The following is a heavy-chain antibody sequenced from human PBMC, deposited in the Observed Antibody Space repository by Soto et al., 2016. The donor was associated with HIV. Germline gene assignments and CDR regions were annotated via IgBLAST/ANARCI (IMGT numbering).Heavy chain of an antibody. V-gene: IGHV4-34*01. CDR3: VRLASGLVTSPFDS. J-gene: IGHJ4*02. D-gene: IGHD2-21*02. Sequence: QVRLHQWGAGMVKPSETLSLSCAVYGGSLSGYYWSWIRQSPGKELEWIGEVNDRGIVNYNPSSRDVSPSQWRAPRIKFFLNLRSVTAADAATYYCVRLASGLVTSPFDSWGQGTLITISS. CDR1: GGSLSGYY. CDR2: VNDRGIV.